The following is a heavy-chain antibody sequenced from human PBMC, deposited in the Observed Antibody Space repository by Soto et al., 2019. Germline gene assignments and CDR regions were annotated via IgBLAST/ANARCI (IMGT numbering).Heavy chain of an antibody. CDR3: ARATVTTPYYYYGMDV. J-gene: IGHJ6*02. Sequence: GESLKISCKGSGYSLTSYWIGWVRQMPGKGLEWMGIIYPGDSDTRYSPSFQGQVTISADKSISTAYLQWSSLKASDTAMYYCARATVTTPYYYYGMDVWGQGTTVTVSS. V-gene: IGHV5-51*01. CDR1: GYSLTSYW. CDR2: IYPGDSDT. D-gene: IGHD4-4*01.